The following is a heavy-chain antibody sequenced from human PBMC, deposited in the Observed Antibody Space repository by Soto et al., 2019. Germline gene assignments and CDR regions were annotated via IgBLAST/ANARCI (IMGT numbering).Heavy chain of an antibody. CDR1: GFTFSSDS. CDR3: AKGSYGDYDY. CDR2: IGAGYTT. V-gene: IGHV3-23*01. J-gene: IGHJ4*02. D-gene: IGHD4-17*01. Sequence: PGGSLRLSCAASGFTFSSDSMSWVRQAPGKGLEWVSAIGAGYTTYYADSVKGRFTISRDNSKNTLYMQMNSLRVEDTAVYYCAKGSYGDYDYWGQGTLVTVSS.